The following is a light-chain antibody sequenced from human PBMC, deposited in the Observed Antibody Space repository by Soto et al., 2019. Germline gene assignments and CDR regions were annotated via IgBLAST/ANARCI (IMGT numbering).Light chain of an antibody. CDR3: QQYNSYSPT. CDR1: QSISSG. CDR2: DAS. Sequence: DIQMTQSPSTLSASVGDRVTITCRASQSISSGLAWYQQKPGKAPKLLIYDASSLESGVPSRFSGSGSGTEFTLTISSLQPDDFATYYCQQYNSYSPTFGQGTKVEIK. V-gene: IGKV1-5*01. J-gene: IGKJ1*01.